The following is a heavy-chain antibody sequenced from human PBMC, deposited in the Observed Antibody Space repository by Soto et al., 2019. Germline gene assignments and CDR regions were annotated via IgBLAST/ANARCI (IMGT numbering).Heavy chain of an antibody. Sequence: QVQLVQSGAEVKKPGSSVKVSCKASGGTFSSYAISWVRQAPGQGLEWMGGIIPIFGTANYAQKFQGRVTITADESTSTAYMELSSLRSEDTAVYYCARPQYYYDSSGYYRMDYWGQGTLVTVSS. J-gene: IGHJ4*02. CDR3: ARPQYYYDSSGYYRMDY. V-gene: IGHV1-69*01. CDR1: GGTFSSYA. CDR2: IIPIFGTA. D-gene: IGHD3-22*01.